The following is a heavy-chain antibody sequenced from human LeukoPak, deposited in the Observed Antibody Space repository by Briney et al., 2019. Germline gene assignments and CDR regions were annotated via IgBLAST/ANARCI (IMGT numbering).Heavy chain of an antibody. J-gene: IGHJ4*02. V-gene: IGHV4-4*02. D-gene: IGHD6-13*01. Sequence: PSGTLSLTCAVSGGSISSSNWWSWVRQPPGKGLEWIGEIYHSGSTNYNPSLKSRVTISVDKSKNQFSLKLSSVTAADTAVYYCARVGEYSSRWHYFNYWGQGTLVTVSS. CDR2: IYHSGST. CDR3: ARVGEYSSRWHYFNY. CDR1: GGSISSSNW.